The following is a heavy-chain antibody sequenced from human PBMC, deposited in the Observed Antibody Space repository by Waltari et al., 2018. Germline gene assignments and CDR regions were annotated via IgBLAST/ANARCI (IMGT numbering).Heavy chain of an antibody. V-gene: IGHV4-34*01. CDR3: ARVGGSSWYYYYYMDV. CDR1: GGSCSGYY. CDR2: INHSGST. Sequence: QVQLQQWGAGLLKPSETLSLTCAVYGGSCSGYYWSWIRQPPGKGLEWIGEINHSGSTNYNPSLKSRVTISVDTSKNQFSLKLSSVTAADTAVYYCARVGGSSWYYYYYMDVWGKGTTVTVSS. D-gene: IGHD6-13*01. J-gene: IGHJ6*03.